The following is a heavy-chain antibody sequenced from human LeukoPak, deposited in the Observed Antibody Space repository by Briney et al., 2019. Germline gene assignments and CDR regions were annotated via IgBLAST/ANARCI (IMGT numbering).Heavy chain of an antibody. D-gene: IGHD4-17*01. CDR3: AREITTVIRYFDY. Sequence: SETLSLTCTVSGGSISSSSYYWGWIRQPPGKGLEWIGSIYYSGSTYYNPSLKSRVTISVDTSKNQFSLKLSSVTAADTAVYYCAREITTVIRYFDYWGQGTLVTVSS. J-gene: IGHJ4*02. CDR1: GGSISSSSYY. V-gene: IGHV4-39*02. CDR2: IYYSGST.